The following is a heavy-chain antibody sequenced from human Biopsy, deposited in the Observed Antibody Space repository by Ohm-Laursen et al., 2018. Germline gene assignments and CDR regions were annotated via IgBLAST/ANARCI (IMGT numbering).Heavy chain of an antibody. CDR1: EFIFSRFW. D-gene: IGHD1-26*01. CDR3: ARLNSGTYDASDL. V-gene: IGHV3-74*01. Sequence: SLRLSCSAPEFIFSRFWMYWVRQAPGKGLVWVSRINSDGSSTNYADAVKGRFTISRDNAKNSLYLQMNSLRAEDTAVYYCARLNSGTYDASDLWGQGTTVIVSS. CDR2: INSDGSST. J-gene: IGHJ3*01.